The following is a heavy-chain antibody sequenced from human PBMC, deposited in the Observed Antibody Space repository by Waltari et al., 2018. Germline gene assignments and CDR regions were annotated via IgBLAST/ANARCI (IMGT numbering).Heavy chain of an antibody. Sequence: EVQLVESGGGLVQPGGSLRLSCAASGLTFSSYSMNWVRQAPGKGLEWVSYISSSSSTIYYEDSVKGRFTISRDNAKNSLYLQMNSLRAEDTAVYYCASFYGSKNWFDPWGQGTLVTVSS. V-gene: IGHV3-48*01. J-gene: IGHJ5*02. CDR2: ISSSSSTI. D-gene: IGHD3-10*01. CDR3: ASFYGSKNWFDP. CDR1: GLTFSSYS.